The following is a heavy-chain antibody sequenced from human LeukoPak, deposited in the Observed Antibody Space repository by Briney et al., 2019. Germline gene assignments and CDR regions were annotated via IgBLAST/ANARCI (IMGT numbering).Heavy chain of an antibody. V-gene: IGHV1-18*01. D-gene: IGHD6-13*01. CDR2: ISAYNGNT. CDR3: ARDEGIAAAGTFGV. CDR1: GYTFTSYG. J-gene: IGHJ4*02. Sequence: ASVKVSCKASGYTFTSYGISWVRQAPGQGLEWMGWISAYNGNTNYAQKLQGRVTMTTDTSTSAAYMELRSLRSDDTAVYYCARDEGIAAAGTFGVWGQGTLVTVSS.